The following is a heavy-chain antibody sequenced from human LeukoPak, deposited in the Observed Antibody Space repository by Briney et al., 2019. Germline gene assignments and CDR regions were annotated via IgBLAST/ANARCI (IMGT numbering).Heavy chain of an antibody. D-gene: IGHD4-17*01. J-gene: IGHJ4*02. CDR1: GFTFDDYA. CDR2: ISWNSGNI. Sequence: PGGSLRLSCAASGFTFDDYAMHWVRQAPGKGLEWVSGISWNSGNIGYADSVKGRFTISRDNAKDSLYLQMNSLRAEDTALYYCANLHGDYRDYWGQGTLVTVSS. V-gene: IGHV3-9*01. CDR3: ANLHGDYRDY.